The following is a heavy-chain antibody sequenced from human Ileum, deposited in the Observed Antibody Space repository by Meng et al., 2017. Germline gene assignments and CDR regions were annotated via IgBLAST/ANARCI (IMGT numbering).Heavy chain of an antibody. D-gene: IGHD2-15*01. CDR2: IIPILNAS. CDR3: ARDCSGGGCFDP. CDR1: GGAFRSSA. J-gene: IGHJ5*02. Sequence: QVQLVQSGAEGEYSGSSVTGSCKASGGAFRSSAIGWLRQAPGRGLEWMGGIIPILNASTYAQNFKGRVTLSADMATTTVYMELSSLTSDDTAVYFCARDCSGGGCFDPWGQGTLVTVSS. V-gene: IGHV1-69*10.